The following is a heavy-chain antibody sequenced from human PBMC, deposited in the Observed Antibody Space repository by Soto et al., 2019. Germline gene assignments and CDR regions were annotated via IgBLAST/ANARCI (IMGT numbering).Heavy chain of an antibody. Sequence: PGGSLRLSCAASGFTFASYAMSWVRQAPGKGLEWVSSVSGNGAGTYYADSVKGRFTISRDNSKNTLYLEMNSLRAEDTALYYCARPYYLDNSGYRPIDSWGQGTLVTVSS. CDR2: VSGNGAGT. J-gene: IGHJ4*02. V-gene: IGHV3-23*01. CDR1: GFTFASYA. CDR3: ARPYYLDNSGYRPIDS. D-gene: IGHD3-22*01.